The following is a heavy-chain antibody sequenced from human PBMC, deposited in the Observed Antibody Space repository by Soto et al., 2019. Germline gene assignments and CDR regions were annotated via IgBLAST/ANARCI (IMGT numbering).Heavy chain of an antibody. J-gene: IGHJ4*02. CDR1: GGSMNSGGYC. CDR3: SRGILV. Sequence: QVQLQESGPGLVKPSQTLSLTCTVSGGSMNSGGYCWSWIRQHPGEGLEGIGCISYGGTTPYNPSLKSRVIIAVDTSKNQFSLKLTSVTAADTAVYYCSRGILVWGQGTLITVSS. D-gene: IGHD2-15*01. CDR2: ISYGGTT. V-gene: IGHV4-31*03.